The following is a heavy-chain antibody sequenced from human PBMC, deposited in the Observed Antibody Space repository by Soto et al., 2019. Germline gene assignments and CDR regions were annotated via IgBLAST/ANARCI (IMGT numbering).Heavy chain of an antibody. CDR1: GYSFTSYW. CDR3: ARGAIVGSTKNYFDY. CDR2: IDPSDSYT. D-gene: IGHD1-26*01. Sequence: GESLKISCKGSGYSFTSYWISWVRQMPGKGLEWMGRIDPSDSYTNYSPSFQGHVTISADKSISTASLQWSSLKASDTAMYYCARGAIVGSTKNYFDYWGQGTLVTVSS. V-gene: IGHV5-10-1*01. J-gene: IGHJ4*02.